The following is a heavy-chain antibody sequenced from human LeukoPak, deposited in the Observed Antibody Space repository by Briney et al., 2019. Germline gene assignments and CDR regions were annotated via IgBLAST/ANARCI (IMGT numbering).Heavy chain of an antibody. J-gene: IGHJ4*02. CDR2: IRSDGSNE. CDR3: GKEGGSNWGGGGDC. V-gene: IGHV3-30*02. Sequence: GGSLRLSCAASGFTFSSYGMHWVRQAPGKGLEWVAFIRSDGSNEYYAESVKGRFTISRDNSKNTVYLQMNSLRAEDTAVYYWGKEGGSNWGGGGDCWGQGTLVTVSS. CDR1: GFTFSSYG. D-gene: IGHD3-16*01.